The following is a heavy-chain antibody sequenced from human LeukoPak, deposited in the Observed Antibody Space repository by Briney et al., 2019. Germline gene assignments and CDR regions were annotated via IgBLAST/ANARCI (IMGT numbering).Heavy chain of an antibody. Sequence: GGSLRLSCAASGFTFSSYAMHWVRQAPGKGLEWVAVISYDGSNKYYADSVKGRFTISRDNSKNTPYLQMNSLRAEDTAVYYCARDSVKYSSSSYFDYWGQGTLVTVSS. D-gene: IGHD6-6*01. J-gene: IGHJ4*02. CDR2: ISYDGSNK. V-gene: IGHV3-30*04. CDR1: GFTFSSYA. CDR3: ARDSVKYSSSSYFDY.